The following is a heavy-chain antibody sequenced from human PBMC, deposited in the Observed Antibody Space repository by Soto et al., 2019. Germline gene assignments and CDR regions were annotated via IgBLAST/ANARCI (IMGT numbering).Heavy chain of an antibody. D-gene: IGHD4-4*01. Sequence: ASVKVSCKASGYTFTSYGISWVRQAPGQGLEWMGWISAYNGNTNYAQKLQCRVTMTTDTSTSTAYIELRSLRSDDTAVYYCARDWVYSNWFDPWGQGTLVTVSS. CDR2: ISAYNGNT. CDR3: ARDWVYSNWFDP. J-gene: IGHJ5*02. CDR1: GYTFTSYG. V-gene: IGHV1-18*01.